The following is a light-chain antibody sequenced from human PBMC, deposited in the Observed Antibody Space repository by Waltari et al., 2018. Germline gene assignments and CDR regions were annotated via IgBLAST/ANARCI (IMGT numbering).Light chain of an antibody. CDR3: SSYTSSSPYV. Sequence: QSVLPRLAPVPGSPGRPSPSPCPGPRRAFGVYTYFPWYQQHPGKAPKLMIYEVSNRPSGVSNRFSGSKSGNTASLTISGLQAEDEADYYCSSYTSSSPYVFGTGTKVTVL. V-gene: IGLV2-14*01. CDR2: EVS. CDR1: RRAFGVYTY. J-gene: IGLJ1*01.